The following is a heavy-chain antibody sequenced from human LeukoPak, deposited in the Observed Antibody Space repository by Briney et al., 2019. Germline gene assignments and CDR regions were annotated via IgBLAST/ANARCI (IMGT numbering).Heavy chain of an antibody. CDR1: GFTFYSYA. CDR3: ARMDGMATKPTFDY. D-gene: IGHD5-24*01. V-gene: IGHV3-23*01. CDR2: FSGSGGSI. Sequence: PGGSLRLSCAASGFTFYSYAMNWVRQTPGKGLEWVSTFSGSGGSIYYADSVKGRFTISRDNSKNTLYLQMNSLRAEDTAVYYCARMDGMATKPTFDYWGQGTLVTVSS. J-gene: IGHJ4*02.